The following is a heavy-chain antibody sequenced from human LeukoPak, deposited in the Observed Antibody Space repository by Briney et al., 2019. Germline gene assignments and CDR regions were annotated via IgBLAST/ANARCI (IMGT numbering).Heavy chain of an antibody. D-gene: IGHD2-21*02. CDR1: GGSISSYY. CDR2: IYYSGYT. V-gene: IGHV4-59*01. CDR3: ARDLRRRVTAIGYGPREYYYYMDV. Sequence: SETLSLTCTVSGGSISSYYWSWIRQPPGKGLEWIGYIYYSGYTNYNPSLKSRVTISVDTSKNQFSLKLSSVTAADTAVYYCARDLRRRVTAIGYGPREYYYYMDVWGKGTTVTISS. J-gene: IGHJ6*03.